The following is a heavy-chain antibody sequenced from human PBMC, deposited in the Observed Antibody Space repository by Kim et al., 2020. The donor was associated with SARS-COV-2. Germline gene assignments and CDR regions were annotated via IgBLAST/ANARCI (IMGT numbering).Heavy chain of an antibody. Sequence: GGSLRLSCSASGFTFDDYAMHWVRQPPGKGLEWVSGINWNSVSMGYADSVKGRFTISRDNAKNSLYLQMNSLRPEDTAVYYCTKDRGSSWYGDDWFDPWGQGTLVTVSS. CDR3: TKDRGSSWYGDDWFDP. CDR1: GFTFDDYA. D-gene: IGHD6-13*01. CDR2: INWNSVSM. J-gene: IGHJ5*02. V-gene: IGHV3-9*01.